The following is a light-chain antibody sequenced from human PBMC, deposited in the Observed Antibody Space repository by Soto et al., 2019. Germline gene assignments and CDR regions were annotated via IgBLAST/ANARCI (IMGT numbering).Light chain of an antibody. CDR2: EGG. Sequence: QSALTQPASVSGSPGQSITISCTGTSSDIGGYNLVSWYQQHPGKAPKLMIYEGGKRPSGISNRFSGSKSDNTASLTISGLQAEDEADYYCCSYAGSRGVIFGGGTKLTVL. J-gene: IGLJ2*01. CDR1: SSDIGGYNL. CDR3: CSYAGSRGVI. V-gene: IGLV2-23*01.